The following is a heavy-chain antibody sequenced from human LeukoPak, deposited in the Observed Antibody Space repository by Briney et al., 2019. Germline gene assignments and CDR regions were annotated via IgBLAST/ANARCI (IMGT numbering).Heavy chain of an antibody. CDR2: IYSGGST. J-gene: IGHJ4*02. V-gene: IGHV3-66*01. Sequence: GRSLRLSCAASGFTVSSNYMSWVRQAPGEGLEWVSVIYSGGSTYYADSVKGRFTISRDNSKNTLYLQMNSLRAEDTAVYYCARDHWGVVVVAAIIWGQGTLVTVSS. D-gene: IGHD2-15*01. CDR3: ARDHWGVVVVAAII. CDR1: GFTVSSNY.